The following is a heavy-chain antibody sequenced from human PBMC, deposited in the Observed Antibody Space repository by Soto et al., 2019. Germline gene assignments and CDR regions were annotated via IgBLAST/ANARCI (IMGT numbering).Heavy chain of an antibody. CDR1: GGSISSSSYY. V-gene: IGHV4-39*01. J-gene: IGHJ3*02. CDR2: IYYSGST. CDR3: ARGAMITFGGVNVTSAFDI. D-gene: IGHD3-16*02. Sequence: QLQLQESGPGLVKPSETLSLTCTVSGGSISSSSYYWGWIRQPPGKGLEWIGSIYYSGSTYYNPSLKSRVTISVDTSKNQFSLKLSSVTAADTAVYYCARGAMITFGGVNVTSAFDIWGQGTMVTVSS.